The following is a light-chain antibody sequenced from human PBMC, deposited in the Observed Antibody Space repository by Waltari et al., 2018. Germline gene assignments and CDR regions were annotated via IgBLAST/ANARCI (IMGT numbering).Light chain of an antibody. J-gene: IGKJ4*01. CDR1: QSINSY. CDR3: QQSYTALLT. V-gene: IGKV1-39*01. Sequence: DIQMTQSPSSLFASVGDRVTITCRASQSINSYLNWYQQKPGKAPKLLIYAASSLQSGVPSRFSGSGSGTDFTLTISSLQREDFATYYCQQSYTALLTFGGGTKVEIK. CDR2: AAS.